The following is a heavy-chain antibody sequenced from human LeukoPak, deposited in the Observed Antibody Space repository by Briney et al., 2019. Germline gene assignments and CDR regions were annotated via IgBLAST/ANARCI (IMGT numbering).Heavy chain of an antibody. J-gene: IGHJ4*02. CDR1: GFIFSSYS. Sequence: AGGSLRLSCAASGFIFSSYSMNWVRQAPGKGVEWVSSISSSSSDIYHADSVKGRFTISSDNAKNSLYLQMNSLRAEDTAVYYCARVRSRDSRDLEDWGQGTLVTVSS. CDR2: ISSSSSDI. D-gene: IGHD6-13*01. CDR3: ARVRSRDSRDLED. V-gene: IGHV3-21*01.